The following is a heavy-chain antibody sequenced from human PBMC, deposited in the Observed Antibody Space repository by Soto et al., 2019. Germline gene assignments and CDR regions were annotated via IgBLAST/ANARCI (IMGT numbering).Heavy chain of an antibody. CDR2: IFYTGNT. CDR1: GGSISRGGTGSY. J-gene: IGHJ4*02. CDR3: ASGHDAYKVRY. Sequence: SETRSLTWTGSGGSISRGGTGSYWAWIRQLPGKDLEWIGYIFYTGNTYYNPSLKSRPTISIDTSENQISLKLTSVTAADTAVYFCASGHDAYKVRYWGQRTPVTVSS. D-gene: IGHD1-1*01. V-gene: IGHV4-31*02.